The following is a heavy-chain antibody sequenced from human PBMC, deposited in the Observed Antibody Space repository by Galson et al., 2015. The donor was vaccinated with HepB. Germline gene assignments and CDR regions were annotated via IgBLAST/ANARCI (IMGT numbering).Heavy chain of an antibody. D-gene: IGHD3-3*01. Sequence: SLRLSCAASGFIFSSYAMSWVRQAPGKGLEWVSAISGSGRNTYYADSVKGRFTVSRDNSKNTLYLQMNSLRAEDTAIYYCAKDHYPVATFGVAAASSDYWGQGTLVTVSS. CDR3: AKDHYPVATFGVAAASSDY. CDR1: GFIFSSYA. V-gene: IGHV3-23*01. CDR2: ISGSGRNT. J-gene: IGHJ4*02.